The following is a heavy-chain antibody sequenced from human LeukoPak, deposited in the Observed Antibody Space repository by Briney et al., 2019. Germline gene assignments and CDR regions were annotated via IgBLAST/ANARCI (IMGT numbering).Heavy chain of an antibody. V-gene: IGHV3-30*02. J-gene: IGHJ4*02. CDR1: GFTFSSYD. CDR2: IRYDGSNK. Sequence: GGSLRLSCAASGFTFSSYDMHWVRQAPGKGLEWVAFIRYDGSNKYYADSVKGRFTISRDNSKNTLYLQMNSLRGEDTAMYYCARVWSGWYLVSDYWGQGTLVTVSS. CDR3: ARVWSGWYLVSDY. D-gene: IGHD6-19*01.